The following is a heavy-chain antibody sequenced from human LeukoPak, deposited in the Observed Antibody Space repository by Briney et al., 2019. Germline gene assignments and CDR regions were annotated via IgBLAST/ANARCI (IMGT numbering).Heavy chain of an antibody. J-gene: IGHJ6*02. CDR2: IIPILGIA. V-gene: IGHV1-69*04. Sequence: SVKVSCKASGGTFSSYAISWVRQAPGQGLEWMGRIIPILGIANYAQKFQGRVTITADKSTSTAYMELSSLRSEDTAVYYCARERRTGTMNYYYYYGMDVWGQGTTVTVSS. CDR1: GGTFSSYA. D-gene: IGHD1-1*01. CDR3: ARERRTGTMNYYYYYGMDV.